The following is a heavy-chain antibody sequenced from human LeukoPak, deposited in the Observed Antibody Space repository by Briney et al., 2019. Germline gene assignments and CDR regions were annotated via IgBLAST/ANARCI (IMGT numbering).Heavy chain of an antibody. Sequence: PSETMSLTCTVSGGSISSGDYYWSWIRQPPGKGLEWIGYIYYSGSTYYNPSLKTRVTISVDTSKNQFSLKLSSVTAADTTVYYCQSGYDAFYIWGQGKIVTVSA. D-gene: IGHD5-12*01. CDR3: QSGYDAFYI. CDR1: GGSISSGDYY. CDR2: IYYSGST. J-gene: IGHJ3*02. V-gene: IGHV4-30-4*01.